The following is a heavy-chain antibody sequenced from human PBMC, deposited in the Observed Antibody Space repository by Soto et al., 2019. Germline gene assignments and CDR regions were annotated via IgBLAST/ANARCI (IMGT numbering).Heavy chain of an antibody. J-gene: IGHJ5*02. CDR2: ISESGDNT. Sequence: GGSLRLSCAASGFSFSSSAMSWVRQSPGKGLEWVSAISESGDNTFYADSVKGRFTISRENSNNALYLRMDTLRAEDTALYFCAKGGYTYGLDPWGQGTLVTVSS. V-gene: IGHV3-23*01. CDR3: AKGGYTYGLDP. D-gene: IGHD5-18*01. CDR1: GFSFSSSA.